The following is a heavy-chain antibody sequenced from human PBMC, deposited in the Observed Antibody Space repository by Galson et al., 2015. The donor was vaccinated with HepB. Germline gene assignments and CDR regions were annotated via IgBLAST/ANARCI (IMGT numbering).Heavy chain of an antibody. Sequence: SLRLSCAFSGFTFKSFWIHWVRQVPGKGLVWVSGFNNEKSRTTYADSVKGRFTISRDNAKNTVSLQMRSLRAEDTAVYFCAALGGTYYMDVWGQGTTVTVPS. J-gene: IGHJ6*02. CDR3: AALGGTYYMDV. D-gene: IGHD1-26*01. V-gene: IGHV3-74*03. CDR1: GFTFKSFW. CDR2: FNNEKSRT.